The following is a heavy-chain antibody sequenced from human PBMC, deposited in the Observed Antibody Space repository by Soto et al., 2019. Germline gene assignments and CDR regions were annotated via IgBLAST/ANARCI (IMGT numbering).Heavy chain of an antibody. CDR1: GFIFTDHL. J-gene: IGHJ6*02. V-gene: IGHV3-74*03. Sequence: EVHLVESGGGLVQPGGSLRLSCAASGFIFTDHLIHWVRQSPGKGLVWVSRISSAGTTTTYTDSVKGRFIISRDNAKNTLYLQMHSLRAEDTAVYYCARDIVVVVATSDYGMDVWGQGTTVTVSS. CDR3: ARDIVVVVATSDYGMDV. CDR2: ISSAGTTT. D-gene: IGHD2-15*01.